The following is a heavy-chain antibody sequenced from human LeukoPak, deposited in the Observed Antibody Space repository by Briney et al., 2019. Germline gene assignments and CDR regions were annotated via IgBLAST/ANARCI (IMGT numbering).Heavy chain of an antibody. CDR1: GFTFSSYS. J-gene: IGHJ4*02. V-gene: IGHV3-21*01. CDR2: ISSSSSYI. CDR3: ARRGDYYDSSGYYL. Sequence: GGSLRLSCAASGFTFSSYSMNWVRQAPGKGLEWVSSISSSSSYIYYADSVKGRFTISRDNAKNSLYLQMNSLRAEDTAVYYCARRGDYYDSSGYYLWGQGTLVTVSS. D-gene: IGHD3-22*01.